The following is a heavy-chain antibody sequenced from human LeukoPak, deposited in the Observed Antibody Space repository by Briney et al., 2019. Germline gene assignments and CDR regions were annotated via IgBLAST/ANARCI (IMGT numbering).Heavy chain of an antibody. D-gene: IGHD1-26*01. J-gene: IGHJ6*02. CDR1: GGSFSGYY. CDR2: INHSGST. Sequence: SETLSLTCAVYGGSFSGYYWSWIRQPPGKGLEWIGEINHSGSTNYNPSLKSRVTISVDTSKNQFSLKVSSVTAADTAVYYCARGRSNYYGMDVWGQGTTVAVSS. CDR3: ARGRSNYYGMDV. V-gene: IGHV4-34*01.